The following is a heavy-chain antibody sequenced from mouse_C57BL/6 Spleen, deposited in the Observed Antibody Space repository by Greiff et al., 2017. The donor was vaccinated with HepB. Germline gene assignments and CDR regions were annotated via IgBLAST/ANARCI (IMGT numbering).Heavy chain of an antibody. CDR1: GFTFSSYA. J-gene: IGHJ2*01. Sequence: EVKLVESGGGLVKPGGSLKLSCAASGFTFSSYAMSWVRQTPEKRLEWVATISDGGSYTYYPDNVKGRFTISRDNAKNNLYLQMSHLKSEDTAMYYCARDKGMITTDDFDYWGQGTTLTVSS. CDR2: ISDGGSYT. CDR3: ARDKGMITTDDFDY. V-gene: IGHV5-4*01. D-gene: IGHD2-4*01.